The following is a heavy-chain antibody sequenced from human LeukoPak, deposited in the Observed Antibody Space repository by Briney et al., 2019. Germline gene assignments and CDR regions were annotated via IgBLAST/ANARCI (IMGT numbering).Heavy chain of an antibody. V-gene: IGHV3-23*01. J-gene: IGHJ4*02. Sequence: GGSLRLSCAASGFSLSSNAMSWVRQAPGKGPEWVSAISRDTTYYAASVKGRFTISKDISKNTLSLQMNSLRAEDTAIYYCVKESPYGSPRFYYFDYWGQGILVTVSS. CDR2: ISRDTT. CDR3: VKESPYGSPRFYYFDY. D-gene: IGHD1-26*01. CDR1: GFSLSSNA.